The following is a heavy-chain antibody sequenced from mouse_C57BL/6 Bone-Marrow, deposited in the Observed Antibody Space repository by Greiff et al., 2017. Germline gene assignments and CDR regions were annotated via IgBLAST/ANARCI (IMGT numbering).Heavy chain of an antibody. CDR3: TRWGTTGVATDFDV. CDR1: GYTFTDYE. J-gene: IGHJ1*03. CDR2: IDPETGGT. V-gene: IGHV1-15*01. Sequence: QVQLQQSGAELVRPGASVTLSCKASGYTFTDYEMHWVKQTPVHGLEWIGAIDPETGGTAYNQKFKGKAILTADTSSSTAYMELRSLTSEDSAVYDCTRWGTTGVATDFDVWGTGTTVTVSS. D-gene: IGHD1-1*01.